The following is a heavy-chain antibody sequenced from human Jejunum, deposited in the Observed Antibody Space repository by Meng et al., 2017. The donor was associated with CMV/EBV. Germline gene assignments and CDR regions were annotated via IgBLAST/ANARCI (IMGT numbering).Heavy chain of an antibody. D-gene: IGHD2-2*01. CDR1: GFSLSGYG. Sequence: SGFSLSGYGMHWVRQTTEESLGWVSVVGTGSNSYYPDSVGSRFTISRQNFKNSLYLQINSLRAEDSAVYFCAKAPHTSYYYFGMDVWGQGTTVTVSS. V-gene: IGHV3-13*01. CDR3: AKAPHTSYYYFGMDV. J-gene: IGHJ6*02. CDR2: VGTGSNS.